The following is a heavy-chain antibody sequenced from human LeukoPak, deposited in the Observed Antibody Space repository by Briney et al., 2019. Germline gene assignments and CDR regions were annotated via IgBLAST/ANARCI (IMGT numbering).Heavy chain of an antibody. CDR3: AKGARFFYYGSIF. V-gene: IGHV1-46*01. CDR1: GYTFTSYY. Sequence: ASVKVSCKASGYTFTSYYMHWVRQAPGQGLEWMGIINPSGGSTSYAQKFQGRVTMTRDTSTSTVYMELSSLRAEDTAVYYCAKGARFFYYGSIFWGQGTLVTVSS. J-gene: IGHJ4*02. CDR2: INPSGGST. D-gene: IGHD3-10*01.